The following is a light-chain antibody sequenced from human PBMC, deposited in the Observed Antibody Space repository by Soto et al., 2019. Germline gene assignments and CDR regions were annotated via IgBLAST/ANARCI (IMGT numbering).Light chain of an antibody. Sequence: EVVLTESPATRSLYQLEIGTLSSRASQNVAEHLAWYQQKPGQTPRLLIYGAYTRATGVPARFSGSGSGTDFILTITSLQSEDVAVYYCQQYYHWPRTFGQGTKVDIK. CDR2: GAY. CDR3: QQYYHWPRT. V-gene: IGKV3-15*01. J-gene: IGKJ1*01. CDR1: QNVAEH.